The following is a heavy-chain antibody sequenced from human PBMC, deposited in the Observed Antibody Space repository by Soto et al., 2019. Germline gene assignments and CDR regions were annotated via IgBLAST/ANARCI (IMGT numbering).Heavy chain of an antibody. CDR2: IYYSGST. CDR1: GGSISSYY. J-gene: IGHJ6*02. Sequence: QVQLQESGPGLVKPSETLSLTCTVSGGSISSYYWSWIRQPPGKGLGWIGYIYYSGSTNYNPSLKSRVTISVDTSKNQFSLKLSSVTAADTAVYYCARVSMSDFWSGSGYYGMDVWGQGTTVTVSS. V-gene: IGHV4-59*01. CDR3: ARVSMSDFWSGSGYYGMDV. D-gene: IGHD3-3*01.